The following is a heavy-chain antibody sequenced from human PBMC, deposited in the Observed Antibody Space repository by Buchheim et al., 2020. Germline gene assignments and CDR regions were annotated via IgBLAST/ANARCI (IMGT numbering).Heavy chain of an antibody. Sequence: EVQLLESGGGLVQPGGSLRLSCAASGFTFSSYAMSWVRQAPGKGLEWVSAISGSGGSTYYADSVKGRFTISREHSKNTLYLQMNSLRAEDTAVYYCRSYSSGRNYYYGMDVWGQGTT. V-gene: IGHV3-23*01. CDR1: GFTFSSYA. J-gene: IGHJ6*02. CDR2: ISGSGGST. CDR3: RSYSSGRNYYYGMDV. D-gene: IGHD6-19*01.